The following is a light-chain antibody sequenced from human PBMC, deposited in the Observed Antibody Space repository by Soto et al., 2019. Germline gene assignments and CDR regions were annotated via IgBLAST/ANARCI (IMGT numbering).Light chain of an antibody. Sequence: QSALTQPASVSGSPGQSITIPCTGISSDVGSSDLVSWYQQHPGRAPKLMIYEASKRPSGVSKRFSGSKSGNTASLTISGLQAEDEADYYCCSYSGSITWVFGGGTKLTVL. V-gene: IGLV2-23*01. J-gene: IGLJ3*02. CDR3: CSYSGSITWV. CDR1: SSDVGSSDL. CDR2: EAS.